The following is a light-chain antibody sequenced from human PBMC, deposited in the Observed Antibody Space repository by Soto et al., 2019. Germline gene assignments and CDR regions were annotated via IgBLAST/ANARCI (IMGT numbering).Light chain of an antibody. CDR2: KAS. CDR1: RSISSW. Sequence: DIQMTQSPSTLSASVGDRVTITCRASRSISSWLAWYQQNPGKAPKLLIYKASSLESGVPSRFSGSGSGTEFTLTISSLQPDDFATYYCQQYNSYPWTFGQGTKVEIK. V-gene: IGKV1-5*03. CDR3: QQYNSYPWT. J-gene: IGKJ1*01.